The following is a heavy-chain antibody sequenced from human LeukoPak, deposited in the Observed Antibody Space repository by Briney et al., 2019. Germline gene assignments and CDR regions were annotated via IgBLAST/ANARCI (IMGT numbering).Heavy chain of an antibody. CDR2: INRGGSRT. CDR1: GFTVSSNY. D-gene: IGHD3-16*01. J-gene: IGHJ6*02. Sequence: GGSLRLSCAASGFTVSSNYMSWVRQAPGKGLMWVSRINRGGSRTDYADSVKGRFTISRDDAKNTLYLQMNSLRAEDTAVYYCATSWGPDTSAFRWGRDGMDVWGQGTTVIVS. V-gene: IGHV3-53*01. CDR3: ATSWGPDTSAFRWGRDGMDV.